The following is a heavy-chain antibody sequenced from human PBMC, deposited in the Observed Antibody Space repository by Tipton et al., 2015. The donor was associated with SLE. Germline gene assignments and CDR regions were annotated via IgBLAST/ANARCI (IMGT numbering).Heavy chain of an antibody. V-gene: IGHV4-59*01. Sequence: TLSLTCTVSGGSISSYYWSWIRQPPGKGLEWIGYIYYSGSTNYNPSLKSRVTISVDTSKNQFPLKLSSVTAADTAVYYCAKGDITSRSLDSWGQGTLVTVSS. CDR3: AKGDITSRSLDS. D-gene: IGHD2-15*01. CDR1: GGSISSYY. CDR2: IYYSGST. J-gene: IGHJ4*02.